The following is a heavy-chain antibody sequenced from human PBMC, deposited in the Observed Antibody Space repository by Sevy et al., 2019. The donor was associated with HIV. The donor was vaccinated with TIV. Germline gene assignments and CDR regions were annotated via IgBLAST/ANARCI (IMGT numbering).Heavy chain of an antibody. CDR1: GYTFTDYF. CDR2: INPNSGGT. V-gene: IGHV1-2*02. CDR3: ARVLRSSSGTDN. J-gene: IGHJ4*02. D-gene: IGHD6-6*01. Sequence: ASVKVSCKASGYTFTDYFMHWVRQAPGQGLEWMGWINPNSGGTNYAQKFQGRVTMTRDTSISTAYMELTRLRSDDTAVYYCARVLRSSSGTDNWGQGTLVTVSS.